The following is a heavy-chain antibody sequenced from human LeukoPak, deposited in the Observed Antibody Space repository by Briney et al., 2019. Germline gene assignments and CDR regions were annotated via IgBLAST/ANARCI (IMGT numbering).Heavy chain of an antibody. V-gene: IGHV1-2*02. CDR3: ARAVAVAGTVAFDI. CDR2: INPNSGDT. CDR1: GHSFTGYY. J-gene: IGHJ3*02. D-gene: IGHD6-19*01. Sequence: ASVKVSCKASGHSFTGYYMHWVRQAPGQGPEWMGWINPNSGDTQYAEKFQGRVTMTRDTSISTAYMEVSRLRSDDTAVYYCARAVAVAGTVAFDIWGQGTMVTVSS.